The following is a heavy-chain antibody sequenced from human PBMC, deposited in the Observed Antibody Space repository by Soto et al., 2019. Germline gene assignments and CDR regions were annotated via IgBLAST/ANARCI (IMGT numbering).Heavy chain of an antibody. J-gene: IGHJ3*02. CDR1: GFTFSSYA. V-gene: IGHV3-64*01. D-gene: IGHD4-17*01. Sequence: GGSLRLSCAASGFTFSSYAMHWVRQAPGKGLEYVSAISSNGGSTYYANSVNGRLTIPRDNSKNTLFLQMGSLRAEDMAVYYCARERLRGPPVSGAFDIWGQGTMVTVSS. CDR3: ARERLRGPPVSGAFDI. CDR2: ISSNGGST.